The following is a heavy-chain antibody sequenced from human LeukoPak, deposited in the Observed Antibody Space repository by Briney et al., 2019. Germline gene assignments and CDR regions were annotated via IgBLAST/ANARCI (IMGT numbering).Heavy chain of an antibody. D-gene: IGHD1-26*01. V-gene: IGHV3-30-3*01. CDR1: GFTFSSYA. CDR2: ISYDGSNK. Sequence: PGGSLRLSCAASGFTFSSYAMHWVCQAPGQGLEWVAVISYDGSNKYYADSVKGRFTISRDNSKNTLYLQMNSLRAEDTAVYYCASQSGSYYLWHFDLWGRGTLVTVSS. CDR3: ASQSGSYYLWHFDL. J-gene: IGHJ2*01.